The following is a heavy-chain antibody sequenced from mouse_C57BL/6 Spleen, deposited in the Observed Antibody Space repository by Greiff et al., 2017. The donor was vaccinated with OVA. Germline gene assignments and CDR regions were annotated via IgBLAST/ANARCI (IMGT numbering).Heavy chain of an antibody. CDR2: IYPRSGNT. J-gene: IGHJ3*01. V-gene: IGHV1-81*01. CDR3: ASSLFTRGFAY. Sequence: QVQLKQSGAELARPGASVKLSCKASGYTFTSYGISWVKQRTGQGLEWIGEIYPRSGNTYYNEKFKGKATLTADKSSSTAYMELRSLTSEDSAVYFCASSLFTRGFAYWGQGTLVTVSA. CDR1: GYTFTSYG.